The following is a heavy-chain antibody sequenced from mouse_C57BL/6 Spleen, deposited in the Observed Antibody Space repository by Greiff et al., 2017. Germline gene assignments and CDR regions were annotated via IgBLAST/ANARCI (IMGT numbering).Heavy chain of an antibody. J-gene: IGHJ3*01. CDR3: AKDDDYDTWFAY. V-gene: IGHV2-3*01. Sequence: QVQLKESGPGLVAPSPCLSITCTASGFSLTSYGVSWVRQPPGKGLEWLGVIWGDGSTNYHTALISRLSISKDNSKSQVILKLNSLHTDDSATYCCAKDDDYDTWFAYWGQGTLVTVSA. CDR1: GFSLTSYG. CDR2: IWGDGST. D-gene: IGHD2-4*01.